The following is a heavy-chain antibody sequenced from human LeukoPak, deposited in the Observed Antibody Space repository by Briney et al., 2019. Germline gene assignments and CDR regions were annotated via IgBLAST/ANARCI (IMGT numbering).Heavy chain of an antibody. Sequence: PGGSLRLSCAASGFTVSSSYMSWVPQAPGKGLEWVSVIHSAGSTYYADSVKGRFTISRDNSKNTLYVQMNSLRAEDTAVYYCARMSPMNAFEIWGQGTMVTVSS. CDR3: ARMSPMNAFEI. CDR1: GFTVSSSY. CDR2: IHSAGST. V-gene: IGHV3-53*01. J-gene: IGHJ3*02.